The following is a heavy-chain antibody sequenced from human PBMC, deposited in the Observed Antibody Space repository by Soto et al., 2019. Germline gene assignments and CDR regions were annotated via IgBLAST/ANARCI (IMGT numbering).Heavy chain of an antibody. Sequence: PGGSLRLSCAASGFTFSSHAMSWVRQAPGKGLEWVSTITSSGGSTYYADSVKGRFTIYRDNSKNTLYLQVNSLRAGDTAVYYCARASSTNKLYYYYYYMDVWGKGTTVTVSS. CDR2: ITSSGGST. CDR1: GFTFSSHA. D-gene: IGHD2-2*01. V-gene: IGHV3-23*01. J-gene: IGHJ6*03. CDR3: ARASSTNKLYYYYYYMDV.